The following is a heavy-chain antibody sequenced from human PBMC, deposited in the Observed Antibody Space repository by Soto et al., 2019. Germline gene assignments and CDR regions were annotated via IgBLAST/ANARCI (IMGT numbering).Heavy chain of an antibody. V-gene: IGHV5-51*01. CDR1: EYNFSTYW. D-gene: IGHD2-8*02. Sequence: RGESLKISCKGSEYNFSTYWIAWVRQMPGKGLEWMGIIYPGDSDTRYSPSFLGQVTISADKSIKTTYLQWSSLKASDTAIYFCASSVLVTSTMNYFDLWGQGTLVTVSS. CDR2: IYPGDSDT. CDR3: ASSVLVTSTMNYFDL. J-gene: IGHJ4*02.